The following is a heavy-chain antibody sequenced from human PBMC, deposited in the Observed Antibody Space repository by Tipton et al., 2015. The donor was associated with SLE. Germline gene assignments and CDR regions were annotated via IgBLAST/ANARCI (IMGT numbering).Heavy chain of an antibody. CDR1: GGSISSGDYY. J-gene: IGHJ4*02. CDR3: ARTSSGWYYFDY. CDR2: INHSGNT. D-gene: IGHD6-19*01. Sequence: TLSLTCTVSGGSISSGDYYWSWIRQPPGKGLEWIGEINHSGNTNYNPSLKSRVTISVDTSRNQFSLKLSSVTAADTAVYYCARTSSGWYYFDYWGQGTLVTVSS. V-gene: IGHV4-30-4*01.